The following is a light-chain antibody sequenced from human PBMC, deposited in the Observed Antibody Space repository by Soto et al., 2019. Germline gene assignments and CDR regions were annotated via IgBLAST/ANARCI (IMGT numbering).Light chain of an antibody. CDR1: QSVSNTY. CDR2: GAS. J-gene: IGKJ2*01. CDR3: QQYVTSPPVYA. Sequence: EIVLTQSPGTLSLSPGERATLSCRTSQSVSNTYLAWYQQKPGQAPRLLIYGASSRAAGIPDRFSGGGSGTDFTLTISRLEPEDFAVYYCQQYVTSPPVYAFGQGTKLEIK. V-gene: IGKV3-20*01.